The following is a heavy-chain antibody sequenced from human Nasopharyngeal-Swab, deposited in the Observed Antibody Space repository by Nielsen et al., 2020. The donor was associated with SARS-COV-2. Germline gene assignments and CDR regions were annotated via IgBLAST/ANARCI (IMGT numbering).Heavy chain of an antibody. J-gene: IGHJ4*02. CDR3: ARDAFLEWIQLWFPFDY. Sequence: GGSLRLSCAASGFTFSSYSMNWVRQAPGKGLEWVSYISSSSSTIYYADSVKGRLTISRDNAKNSLYLQMNSLRAEDTAVYYCARDAFLEWIQLWFPFDYRGQGTLVTVSS. CDR1: GFTFSSYS. V-gene: IGHV3-48*01. D-gene: IGHD5-18*01. CDR2: ISSSSSTI.